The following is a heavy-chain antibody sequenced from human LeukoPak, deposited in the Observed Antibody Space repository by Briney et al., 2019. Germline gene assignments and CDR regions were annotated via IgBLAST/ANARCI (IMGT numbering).Heavy chain of an antibody. V-gene: IGHV3-9*01. D-gene: IGHD6-19*01. CDR3: ARGGVSSSGRGGYYFDY. CDR1: GFTFDDYA. J-gene: IGHJ4*02. Sequence: GRSLRLSCAASGFTFDDYAMHWVRQAPGKGLEWVSGISWNSGSIGYADSVKGRFTISRDNAKNSLYLQMNSLRAEDTALYYCARGGVSSSGRGGYYFDYWGQGTLVTVSS. CDR2: ISWNSGSI.